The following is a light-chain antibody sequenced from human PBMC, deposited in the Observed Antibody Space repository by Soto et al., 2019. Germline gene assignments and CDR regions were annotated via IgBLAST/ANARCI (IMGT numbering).Light chain of an antibody. J-gene: IGKJ5*01. Sequence: EIVLTQSPATLSLSPGERATLSCRASQTVSRNLAWYQQRPGQAPRLLIYDISNRATGVPARFSGSGSGTDFTLTISSLEPEDFAVYYCQQRSNWPPITFGQGTRLEIK. CDR3: QQRSNWPPIT. CDR2: DIS. CDR1: QTVSRN. V-gene: IGKV3-11*01.